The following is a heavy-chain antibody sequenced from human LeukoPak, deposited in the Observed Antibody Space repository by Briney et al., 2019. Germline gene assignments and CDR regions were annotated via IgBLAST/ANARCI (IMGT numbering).Heavy chain of an antibody. CDR3: ARGGYYAASDC. CDR2: ITNNGGNT. J-gene: IGHJ4*02. Sequence: GGCLSLSCAASGLTFSSHAMHWVRRAPGKGLEYVSAITNNGGNTYYANSVKGRFTISRDNSKNTPFLLMDSLTAEDMAVYYCARGGYYAASDCWGQGTLVTVSS. V-gene: IGHV3-64*01. CDR1: GLTFSSHA. D-gene: IGHD1-26*01.